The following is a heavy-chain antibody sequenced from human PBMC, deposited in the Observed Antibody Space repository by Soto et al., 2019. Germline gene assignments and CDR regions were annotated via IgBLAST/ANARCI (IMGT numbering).Heavy chain of an antibody. CDR3: ANTYYNFWSGFYRGYYFDY. CDR2: INHSGST. D-gene: IGHD3-3*01. Sequence: QVHLQQWGAGLLKPSETLSLTCAVYGGSFSGYYWSWIRPPPGKGLEWNGEINHSGSTHYNPSRKSRVTISVDTSKNQFSLKLSSVTAADTAVYFCANTYYNFWSGFYRGYYFDYWGQGTLVSVSS. V-gene: IGHV4-34*01. J-gene: IGHJ4*02. CDR1: GGSFSGYY.